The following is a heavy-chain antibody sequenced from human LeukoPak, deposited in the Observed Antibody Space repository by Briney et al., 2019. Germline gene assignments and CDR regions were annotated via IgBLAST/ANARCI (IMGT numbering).Heavy chain of an antibody. CDR2: ISGSGGST. D-gene: IGHD2-15*01. CDR1: GFTFSSYA. J-gene: IGHJ6*03. Sequence: GGSLRLSCAASGFTFSSYAMSWVRQAPGKGLEWVSAISGSGGSTYYADSVKGRFTISGDNSKNTLYLQMNSLRAEDTAVYYCAKSRGGSLRNYYYYYMDVWGKGTTVTVSS. CDR3: AKSRGGSLRNYYYYYMDV. V-gene: IGHV3-23*01.